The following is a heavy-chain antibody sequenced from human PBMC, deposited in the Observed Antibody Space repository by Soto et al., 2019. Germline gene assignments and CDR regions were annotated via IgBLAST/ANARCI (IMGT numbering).Heavy chain of an antibody. Sequence: QVQLVQSGAEVKKPGASVKVSCKASGYTFTSYGISWVRQAPGQGLEWMGWISAYNGNTNYAQKLQGRVTMTTDTSTSTAYRELRSLRSDDTAVYYCARDRGHIVVVVAEFNWFDPWGQGTLVTVSS. V-gene: IGHV1-18*01. D-gene: IGHD2-15*01. CDR1: GYTFTSYG. J-gene: IGHJ5*02. CDR3: ARDRGHIVVVVAEFNWFDP. CDR2: ISAYNGNT.